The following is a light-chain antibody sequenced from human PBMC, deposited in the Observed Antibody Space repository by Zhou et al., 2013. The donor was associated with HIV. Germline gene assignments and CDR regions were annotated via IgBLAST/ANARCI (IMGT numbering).Light chain of an antibody. CDR3: QQYGSSIT. CDR1: QSVGSSY. J-gene: IGKJ5*01. CDR2: GAS. V-gene: IGKV3-20*01. Sequence: DIVLTQSPGTLSLSPGERATLSCRASQSVGSSYLAWYQQKLGQAPRLLIYGASSRATGIPDRFSGSGSGTGFTLTISRLEPEDFAVYYCQQYGSSITFGQGTRL.